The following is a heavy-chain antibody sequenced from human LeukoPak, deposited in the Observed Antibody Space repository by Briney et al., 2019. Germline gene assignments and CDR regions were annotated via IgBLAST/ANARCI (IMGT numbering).Heavy chain of an antibody. D-gene: IGHD6-13*01. J-gene: IGHJ4*02. CDR1: GYTFIGYY. Sequence: ASLKVSCKASGYTFIGYYIHWVRQAPGQGLEWMGWINPNTGGTNYAQKFQGRVTMTRDTSISTAYMELSRLRSDDTAVYYCARLDLQQLVLDYWGQGTLVTVSS. V-gene: IGHV1-2*02. CDR3: ARLDLQQLVLDY. CDR2: INPNTGGT.